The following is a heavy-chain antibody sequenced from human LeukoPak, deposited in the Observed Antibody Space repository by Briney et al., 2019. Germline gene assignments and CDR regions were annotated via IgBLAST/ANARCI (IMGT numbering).Heavy chain of an antibody. Sequence: GGSLRLSCAASGFTFSSYGMSWVRQAPGKGLEWVSAISGSGGSTYYADSVKGRFTISRDNPKNTLYLQMNSLRAEDTAVYYCAKDLRPDYVWGSYRSPFDYWGQGTLVTVSS. D-gene: IGHD3-16*02. V-gene: IGHV3-23*01. CDR1: GFTFSSYG. CDR2: ISGSGGST. CDR3: AKDLRPDYVWGSYRSPFDY. J-gene: IGHJ4*02.